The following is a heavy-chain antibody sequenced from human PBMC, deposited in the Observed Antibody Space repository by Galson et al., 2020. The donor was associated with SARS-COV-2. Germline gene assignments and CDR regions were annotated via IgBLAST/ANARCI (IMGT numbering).Heavy chain of an antibody. J-gene: IGHJ4*02. D-gene: IGHD3-22*01. CDR3: ASFRSYDSSGYSSLDY. CDR1: VLIFSKYN. Sequence: GGSLRLSCGASVLIFSKYNMNCVRHAPGKALEWVSYIRNTSSTIYYADSVKGRFTISRDNAKNSLYLQMNSLRDEDSAVYYCASFRSYDSSGYSSLDYWGQGTLVTVSS. V-gene: IGHV3-48*02. CDR2: IRNTSSTI.